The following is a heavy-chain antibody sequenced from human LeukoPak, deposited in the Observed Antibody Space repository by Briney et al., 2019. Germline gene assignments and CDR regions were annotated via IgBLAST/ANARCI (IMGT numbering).Heavy chain of an antibody. CDR2: IKGDGSDK. D-gene: IGHD3-10*01. V-gene: IGHV3-7*01. CDR1: GFTFSRFW. CDR3: ARDRGYFVFDY. J-gene: IGHJ4*02. Sequence: GGSLRLSCAASGFTFSRFWMTWVRQAPGKGLEWVANIKGDGSDKYYVDSVKGRFTVSRDNAKNSLYLQMNSQRDEDTAVYYCARDRGYFVFDYWGQGTLVTVSS.